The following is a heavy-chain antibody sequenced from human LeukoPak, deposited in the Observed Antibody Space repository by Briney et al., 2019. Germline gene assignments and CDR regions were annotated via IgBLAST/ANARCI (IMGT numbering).Heavy chain of an antibody. CDR2: ISSRSSYI. CDR3: AKEAGYTSGWYDC. CDR1: GFTFSTYS. Sequence: GGSLRLSCAASGFTFSTYSMNWVRQAPGKGLEWVSSISSRSSYIYYADSVKGRFTISRDNAKNSLYLQMNSLRAEDTAVYYCAKEAGYTSGWYDCWGQGTLVTVSS. D-gene: IGHD6-19*01. V-gene: IGHV3-21*01. J-gene: IGHJ4*02.